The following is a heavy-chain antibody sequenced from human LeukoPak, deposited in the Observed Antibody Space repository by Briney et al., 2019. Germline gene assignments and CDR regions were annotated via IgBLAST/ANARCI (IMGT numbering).Heavy chain of an antibody. CDR1: GNSLSELS. J-gene: IGHJ4*02. V-gene: IGHV1-24*01. Sequence: ASVTVSCKVSGNSLSELSIQWVRQAPGKGLECMGGFDPEEAKMVYAQNFQGRVTMTEDTSTQTAYMELSGLTSDDTAVYYCTTRSGDFWSGFVNWGQGTLV. CDR2: FDPEEAKM. CDR3: TTRSGDFWSGFVN. D-gene: IGHD3-3*01.